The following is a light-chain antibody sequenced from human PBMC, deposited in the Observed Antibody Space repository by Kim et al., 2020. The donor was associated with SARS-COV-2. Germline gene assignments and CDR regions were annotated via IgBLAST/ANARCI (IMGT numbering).Light chain of an antibody. Sequence: VSPGDRATLSCRACQSVRSTLAWYQQNPGQAPRLLISDASTRATGIPARFSGSGSGTEFTLTISSLQSEDFAVYYCQQYHLWPITLGQGTRLEIK. CDR3: QQYHLWPIT. J-gene: IGKJ5*01. CDR1: QSVRST. V-gene: IGKV3-15*01. CDR2: DAS.